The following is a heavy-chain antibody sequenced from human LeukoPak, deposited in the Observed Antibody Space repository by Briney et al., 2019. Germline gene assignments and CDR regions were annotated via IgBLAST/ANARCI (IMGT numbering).Heavy chain of an antibody. J-gene: IGHJ4*02. V-gene: IGHV3-20*04. CDR2: INWNGGST. Sequence: PGGSLRLSCEASGFTFDDYGMSWVRQAPGKGLEWVSGINWNGGSTGYADSVKGRFTISRDNAKNSLFLQMNSLRAEDAAVYYCARDTTGALGEFDYWGQGTLVTVSS. CDR3: ARDTTGALGEFDY. D-gene: IGHD1-1*01. CDR1: GFTFDDYG.